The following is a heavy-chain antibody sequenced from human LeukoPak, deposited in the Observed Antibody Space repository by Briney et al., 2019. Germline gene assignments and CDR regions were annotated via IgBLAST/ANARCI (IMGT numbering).Heavy chain of an antibody. CDR2: ISYDGSNK. J-gene: IGHJ4*02. CDR1: GFTFSSYA. D-gene: IGHD5-18*01. CDR3: ARRNSYSLGDLDY. Sequence: GGSLRLSCAASGFTFSSYAMHWVRQAPGKGLEWVAVISYDGSNKYYADSVKGRFTISRDNSKNTLYLQMNSLRAEDTAVYYCARRNSYSLGDLDYWGQGTLVTVSS. V-gene: IGHV3-30-3*01.